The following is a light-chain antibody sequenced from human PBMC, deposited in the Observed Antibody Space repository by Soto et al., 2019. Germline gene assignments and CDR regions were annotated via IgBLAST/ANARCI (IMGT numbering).Light chain of an antibody. CDR2: AAS. Sequence: AIQLTQSPSSLSASVGDRVTISCRASQGIGNDLAWYQQKPGKAPRLLIFAASNLQSGVPSRFSGSGSGTDFTLTISRLQPEDFATYYCLQHYNFSWTFGQGTKVEIK. J-gene: IGKJ1*01. V-gene: IGKV1-6*01. CDR1: QGIGND. CDR3: LQHYNFSWT.